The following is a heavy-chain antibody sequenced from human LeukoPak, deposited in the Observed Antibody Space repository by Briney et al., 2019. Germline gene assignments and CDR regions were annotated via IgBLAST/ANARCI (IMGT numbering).Heavy chain of an antibody. J-gene: IGHJ6*03. CDR1: GFTFSDYN. CDR3: ARVLRYCSGGNCYSGGLGYMDV. V-gene: IGHV3-11*01. D-gene: IGHD2-15*01. CDR2: ISRSGSTK. Sequence: SGGSLRLTCAASGFTFSDYNMRWIRQAPGKGLEWVSSISRSGSTKYYADSVKGRFTISRDNAKNSLFLQMNSLRAEDTAVYYCARVLRYCSGGNCYSGGLGYMDVWGKGTTVTISS.